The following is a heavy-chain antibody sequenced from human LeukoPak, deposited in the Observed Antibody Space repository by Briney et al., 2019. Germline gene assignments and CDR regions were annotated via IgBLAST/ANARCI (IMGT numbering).Heavy chain of an antibody. CDR3: ARHGRKLVGASTIYFDN. Sequence: SETLTLTCTVTGGSISNNYWSRIRQSPGKGLEWIGYIYSSGSTDYNPSLKSRVTVSVDTSKNQFSLKLNSVTAADTAVYYCARHGRKLVGASTIYFDNWGQGTLVTVSS. J-gene: IGHJ4*02. CDR2: IYSSGST. D-gene: IGHD1-26*01. V-gene: IGHV4-59*08. CDR1: GGSISNNY.